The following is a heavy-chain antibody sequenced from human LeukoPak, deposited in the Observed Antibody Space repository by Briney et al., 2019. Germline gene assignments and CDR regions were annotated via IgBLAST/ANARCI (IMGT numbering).Heavy chain of an antibody. CDR1: GGSFSGYY. D-gene: IGHD4-11*01. CDR2: INHSGST. CDR3: ARGTVPSTLDY. J-gene: IGHJ4*02. V-gene: IGHV4-34*01. Sequence: SETLSLTCAVYGGSFSGYYWSWIRQPPGKGLEWIGEINHSGSTNYNPSLKSRVTISVDTSKNQFSLKLSSVTAADTAVYYCARGTVPSTLDYWGQGTLVTVSS.